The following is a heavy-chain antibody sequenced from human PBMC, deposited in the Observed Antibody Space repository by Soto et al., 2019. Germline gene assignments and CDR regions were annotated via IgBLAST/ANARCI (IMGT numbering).Heavy chain of an antibody. CDR2: ISPYNGNT. CDR3: ARGIATGQLDP. J-gene: IGHJ5*02. CDR1: GYTFTSYG. V-gene: IGHV1-18*04. D-gene: IGHD2-15*01. Sequence: GASVKFSCKASGYTFTSYGISWVRQAPGQGLEWMGWISPYNGNTKYAQKFQDRVIITRDTSASTAYMDLSSLRSEDTAVYYCARGIATGQLDPWGQGTLVTVS.